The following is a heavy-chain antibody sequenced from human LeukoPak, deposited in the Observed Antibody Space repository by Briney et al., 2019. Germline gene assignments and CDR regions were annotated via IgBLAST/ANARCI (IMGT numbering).Heavy chain of an antibody. Sequence: SETLSLTCTVSGGSISSASYYWGWIRQPPGRGLEWIGTIYYSGSTNYNPSLKSRVTMSVDTSKNQFSLKLSSVTAADTAVYYCARDDSGAISWGQGTLVTVSS. J-gene: IGHJ5*02. CDR1: GGSISSASYY. CDR2: IYYSGST. V-gene: IGHV4-39*07. D-gene: IGHD3-10*01. CDR3: ARDDSGAIS.